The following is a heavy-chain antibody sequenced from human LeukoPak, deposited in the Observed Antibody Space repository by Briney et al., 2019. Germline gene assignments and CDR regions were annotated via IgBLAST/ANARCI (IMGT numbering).Heavy chain of an antibody. CDR1: GFTFSSYA. D-gene: IGHD1-1*01. J-gene: IGHJ4*02. Sequence: PGGSLRLSCAASGFTFSSYAMNWVRQAPGKGLEWVSSISESGGTTDYADSVKGRFTISRDNSKNILYLQMNSLRVEDTAVYYCAKGVASSIWNAMDVWGQGTLVTVSS. V-gene: IGHV3-23*01. CDR2: ISESGGTT. CDR3: AKGVASSIWNAMDV.